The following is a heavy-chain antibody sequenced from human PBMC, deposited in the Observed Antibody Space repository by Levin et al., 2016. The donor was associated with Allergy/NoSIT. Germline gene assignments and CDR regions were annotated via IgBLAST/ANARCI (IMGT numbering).Heavy chain of an antibody. J-gene: IGHJ4*02. Sequence: GESLKISCATSGFSFSDYYMSWIRQAPGKGLEWISYISPTGSATYYADSMRGRFTVSRDNAKNSQYLQMNSLRVEDTALYYCATAPTESATTGGAYWGQGTLVTVSS. CDR1: GFSFSDYY. D-gene: IGHD4-17*01. CDR2: ISPTGSAT. CDR3: ATAPTESATTGGAY. V-gene: IGHV3-11*01.